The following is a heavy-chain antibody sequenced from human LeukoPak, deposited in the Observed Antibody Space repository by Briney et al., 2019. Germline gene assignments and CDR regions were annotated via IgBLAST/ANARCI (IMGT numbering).Heavy chain of an antibody. Sequence: GGALRLSCAASGFTFRTYTFNWVRQAPGKGVEWLSSISGSSSYIYYADSVRGRFTISRDNAKNSLYLQMSSLRAEDTAMYYCARDTVAYSSSLIDYWGQGTLVTVSS. J-gene: IGHJ4*02. CDR3: ARDTVAYSSSLIDY. CDR1: GFTFRTYT. D-gene: IGHD6-13*01. V-gene: IGHV3-21*01. CDR2: ISGSSSYI.